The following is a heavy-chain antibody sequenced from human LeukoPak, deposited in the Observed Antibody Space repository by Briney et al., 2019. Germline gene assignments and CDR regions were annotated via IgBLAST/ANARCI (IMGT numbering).Heavy chain of an antibody. CDR1: GGSFSGYY. V-gene: IGHV4-59*01. J-gene: IGHJ6*03. D-gene: IGHD2-2*01. CDR3: ARVVNTSPYYYYMDV. Sequence: PSETLSLTCAVYGGSFSGYYWGWIRQPPGKGLEWNGYIYYSGSTNYNPSLKSRVTISVDTSKNQFSLKLSSVTAADTAVYYCARVVNTSPYYYYMDVWGKGTAVTVSS. CDR2: IYYSGST.